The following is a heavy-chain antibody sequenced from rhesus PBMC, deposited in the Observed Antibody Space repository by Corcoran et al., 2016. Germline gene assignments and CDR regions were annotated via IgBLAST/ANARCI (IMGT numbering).Heavy chain of an antibody. CDR3: ARVPEGIQQTFDY. CDR1: GGSIISNY. Sequence: QLQLQESGPGLVKPSETLSVTCAVSGGSIISNYWSWIRQPPGKGLAWIGRLYGSGSSTNDNPSLKRRVTLSVDTSKNQLSLKLSSVTAADTAVYYCARVPEGIQQTFDYWGQGVLVTVSS. D-gene: IGHD4-23*01. CDR2: LYGSGSST. J-gene: IGHJ4*01. V-gene: IGHV4-169*01.